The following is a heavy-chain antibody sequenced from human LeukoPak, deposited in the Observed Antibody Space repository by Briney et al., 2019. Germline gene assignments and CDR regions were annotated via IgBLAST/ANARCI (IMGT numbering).Heavy chain of an antibody. J-gene: IGHJ4*02. CDR1: GFTFSSYW. CDR2: INSDGGST. D-gene: IGHD5-24*01. Sequence: GGSLRLSCTASGFTFSSYWMHWVRQAPGKGLVWVSRINSDGGSTSYADSVKGRFTISRDNARNTLYLQMNSLRAEDTAVYYCARRIQGMAPYYFDYWGQGTLVTVSS. CDR3: ARRIQGMAPYYFDY. V-gene: IGHV3-74*01.